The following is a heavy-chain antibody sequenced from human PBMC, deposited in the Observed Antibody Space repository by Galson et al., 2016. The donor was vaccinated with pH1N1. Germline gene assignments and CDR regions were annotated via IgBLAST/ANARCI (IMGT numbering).Heavy chain of an antibody. CDR3: ARESYGGSCYYYYYYYGMDV. J-gene: IGHJ6*02. Sequence: TLSLTCSVSGDSVNSGDYYWSWIRQSPGRGLEWIGCISGSGRTYYNPSLKSRLTISLDASKSQFSLRLASVTAPDTATYYCARESYGGSCYYYYYYYGMDVWGQGATVVVPS. V-gene: IGHV4-30-4*01. CDR1: GDSVNSGDYY. D-gene: IGHD2-15*01. CDR2: ISGSGRT.